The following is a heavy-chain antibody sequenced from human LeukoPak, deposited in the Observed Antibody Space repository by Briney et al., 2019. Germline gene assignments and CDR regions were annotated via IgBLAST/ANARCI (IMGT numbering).Heavy chain of an antibody. CDR3: ARYGSGSNDY. Sequence: PSETLSHTCTVSGGSLSSGDYYWGWIRQPPGKGLEWIGYIYYSGTTYYNPSLRRRLTISVDTSKNQFSLKLSSVTAADTAVYYCARYGSGSNDYWGQGTLVTVSS. D-gene: IGHD3-10*01. J-gene: IGHJ4*02. V-gene: IGHV4-30-4*01. CDR2: IYYSGTT. CDR1: GGSLSSGDYY.